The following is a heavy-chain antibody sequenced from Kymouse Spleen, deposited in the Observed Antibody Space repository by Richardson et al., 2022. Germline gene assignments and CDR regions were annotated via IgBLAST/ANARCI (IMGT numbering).Heavy chain of an antibody. CDR1: GFTFSSYW. CDR2: IKQDGSEK. V-gene: IGHV3-7*01. Sequence: EVQLVESGGGLVQPGGSLRLSCAASGFTFSSYWMSWVRQAPGKGLEWVANIKQDGSEKYYVDSVKGRFTISRDNAKNSLYLQMNSLRAEDTAVYYCARGILTGYMYYYYYGMDVWGQGTTVTVSS. J-gene: IGHJ6*02. CDR3: ARGILTGYMYYYYYGMDV. D-gene: IGHD3-9*01.